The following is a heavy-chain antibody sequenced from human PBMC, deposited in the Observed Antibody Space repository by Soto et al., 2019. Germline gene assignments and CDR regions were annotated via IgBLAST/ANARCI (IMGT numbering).Heavy chain of an antibody. CDR2: IYHSGST. CDR3: ARDTAISSWYSYGMDV. J-gene: IGHJ6*02. CDR1: GYSISSGYY. Sequence: SETLSLTCTVSGYSISSGYYWGWIRQPPGKGLEWIGSIYHSGSTYYNPSLKSRVTISVDTSKNQFSLKLSSVTAADTAVYYCARDTAISSWYSYGMDVWGQGTTVTVSS. V-gene: IGHV4-38-2*02. D-gene: IGHD6-13*01.